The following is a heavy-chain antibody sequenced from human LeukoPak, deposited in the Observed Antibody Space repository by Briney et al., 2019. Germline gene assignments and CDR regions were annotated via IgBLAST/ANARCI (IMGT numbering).Heavy chain of an antibody. CDR3: AKMVREFYTISYYFDY. Sequence: PGESLTLTCAVSGCTFSSYDMNWVRQAPGKGLEWVSGICDSGGGTYYADTVNGRFTISRDNSKNTLYLQMNSLRAEDTAVYYCAKMVREFYTISYYFDYWGQGTLVTVSS. CDR1: GCTFSSYD. J-gene: IGHJ4*02. CDR2: ICDSGGGT. D-gene: IGHD2-8*01. V-gene: IGHV3-23*01.